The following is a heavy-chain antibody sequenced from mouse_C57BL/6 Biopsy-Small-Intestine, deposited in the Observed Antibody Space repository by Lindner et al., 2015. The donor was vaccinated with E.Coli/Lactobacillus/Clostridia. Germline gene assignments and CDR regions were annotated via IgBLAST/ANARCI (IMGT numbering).Heavy chain of an antibody. D-gene: IGHD1-1*01. V-gene: IGHV1-63*01. J-gene: IGHJ3*01. Sequence: VQLQESGAELVRPGTSVKMSCKASGYTFTNYWIGWAKQRPGHGLEWIGDIYPGGGYTNYNEKFKGKATLTADKSSSTAYMQFSSLTSEDSAVYFCTSEDYYGPFTFWGQGTLVTVSA. CDR2: IYPGGGYT. CDR3: TSEDYYGPFTF. CDR1: GYTFTNYW.